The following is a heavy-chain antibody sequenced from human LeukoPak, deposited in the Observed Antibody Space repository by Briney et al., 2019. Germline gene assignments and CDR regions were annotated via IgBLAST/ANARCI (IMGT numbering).Heavy chain of an antibody. CDR3: AGASGSGSYYKRYYYYGMDA. D-gene: IGHD3-10*01. Sequence: PSETLSLTCAVYGGSFSGYYWSWIRQPPGKGLEWIGEINHSGSTNYNPSLKSRATISVDTSKNQFSLKLSSVTAADTAVYYCAGASGSGSYYKRYYYYGMDAWGQGTTVTVSS. J-gene: IGHJ6*02. CDR1: GGSFSGYY. CDR2: INHSGST. V-gene: IGHV4-34*01.